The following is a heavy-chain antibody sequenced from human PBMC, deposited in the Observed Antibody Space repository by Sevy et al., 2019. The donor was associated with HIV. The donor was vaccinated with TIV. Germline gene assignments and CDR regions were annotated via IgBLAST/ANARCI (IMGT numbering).Heavy chain of an antibody. V-gene: IGHV3-7*01. Sequence: GGSLRLSCAASGFTFSGYYMTWVRQTPGKGLEWVANIKQDGGEIYYVDSVKGRFTISRDNAKNSLYLQMNSLRAEDTAVYYCARESAPRGRYFDRSRGYYYMDVWGKGTTVTVSS. D-gene: IGHD3-9*01. CDR3: ARESAPRGRYFDRSRGYYYMDV. J-gene: IGHJ6*03. CDR1: GFTFSGYY. CDR2: IKQDGGEI.